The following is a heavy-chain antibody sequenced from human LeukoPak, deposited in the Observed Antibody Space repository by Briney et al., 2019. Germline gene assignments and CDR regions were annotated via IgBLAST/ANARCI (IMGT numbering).Heavy chain of an antibody. CDR2: IDPTDSYT. V-gene: IGHV5-10-1*01. CDR3: ARHDY. J-gene: IGHJ4*02. CDR1: GYSLTSYW. Sequence: GKSLRISCKASGYSLTSYWISWVRQMPGKGLEWMGRIDPTDSYTDYSPSFQGHVTISVDKSINTAYLQWYSLKASDTAMYYCARHDYWGQGTLVTVSS.